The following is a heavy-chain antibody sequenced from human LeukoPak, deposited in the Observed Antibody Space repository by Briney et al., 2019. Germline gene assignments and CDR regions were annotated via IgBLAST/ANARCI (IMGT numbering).Heavy chain of an antibody. D-gene: IGHD6-19*01. CDR3: ARDPYSSGWFDY. V-gene: IGHV1-46*01. CDR1: GYTFTSYY. J-gene: IGHJ4*02. Sequence: ASVKVSCKASGYTFTSYYMHWVGQAPGQGREWMGIINPSGGSTSYAQKFQGRVTMTRATSTSTVYMELSSLRSEGTAVYYCARDPYSSGWFDYWGQGTLVTVSS. CDR2: INPSGGST.